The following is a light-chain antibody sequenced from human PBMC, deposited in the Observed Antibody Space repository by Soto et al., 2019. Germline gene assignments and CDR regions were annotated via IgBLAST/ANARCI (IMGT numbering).Light chain of an antibody. Sequence: DIQMTQSPSTLSASVGDRVTITCRASQSISSWLAWYQQKPGKAPKLLISTASSLESGVPSRFSGSGSGTEFTLTISSLQPDDFANYYCQQYDRYSVTFGGGTKV. CDR1: QSISSW. CDR3: QQYDRYSVT. V-gene: IGKV1-5*03. CDR2: TAS. J-gene: IGKJ4*01.